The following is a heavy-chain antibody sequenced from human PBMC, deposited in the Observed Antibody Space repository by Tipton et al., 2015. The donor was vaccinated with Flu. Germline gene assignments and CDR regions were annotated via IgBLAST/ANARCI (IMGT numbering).Heavy chain of an antibody. V-gene: IGHV4-61*02. D-gene: IGHD4-11*01. CDR2: IHESGST. J-gene: IGHJ6*02. CDR1: GGSISSGTYY. Sequence: TLSLTCTVSGGSISSGTYYWTWMRQPAGKGLEWIGRIHESGSTNYNPSLRSRVTMSVDTSKNHFSLKLRSVTAADTAVYYCARDYSNRGLSYYFGMDVWGQGP. CDR3: ARDYSNRGLSYYFGMDV.